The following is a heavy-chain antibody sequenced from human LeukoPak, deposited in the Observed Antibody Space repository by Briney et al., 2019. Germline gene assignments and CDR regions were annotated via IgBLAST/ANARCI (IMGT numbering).Heavy chain of an antibody. J-gene: IGHJ4*02. CDR2: INPSGGST. CDR1: GYTFTSYY. CDR3: ARAYGSGSYRCFDY. V-gene: IGHV1-46*01. D-gene: IGHD3-10*01. Sequence: ASVKLSCKASGYTFTSYYMHCVRQAPGQGLEWMGIINPSGGSTSYAQKVQGRVTMTTDTSTSTAYMELRSLRSDDTAVYYCARAYGSGSYRCFDYWGQGTLVTVSS.